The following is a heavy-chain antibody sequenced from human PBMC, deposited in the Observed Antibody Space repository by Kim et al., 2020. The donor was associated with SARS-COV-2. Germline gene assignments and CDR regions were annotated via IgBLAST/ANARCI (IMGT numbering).Heavy chain of an antibody. CDR3: ARDGGLVGTITAFDL. V-gene: IGHV4-4*07. Sequence: NPSLTSRVTMSGDTSRNQFSLKLRSVTAADTAVYYCARDGGLVGTITAFDLWGLGTVVIVS. J-gene: IGHJ3*01. D-gene: IGHD1-26*01.